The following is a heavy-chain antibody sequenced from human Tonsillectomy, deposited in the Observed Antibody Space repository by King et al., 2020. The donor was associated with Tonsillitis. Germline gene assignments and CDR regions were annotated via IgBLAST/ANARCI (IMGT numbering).Heavy chain of an antibody. Sequence: EVQLVESGGGLVKPGGSLRLSCAASRFTFSSYSMNWVRQAPGKGLEWVSSISSSSSYIYYADSVKGRFTISRDNAKNSLYLQMNSLRAEDTAVYYCASHLSHDAFDIWGQGTMVTVSS. J-gene: IGHJ3*02. CDR1: RFTFSSYS. V-gene: IGHV3-21*01. CDR3: ASHLSHDAFDI. CDR2: ISSSSSYI.